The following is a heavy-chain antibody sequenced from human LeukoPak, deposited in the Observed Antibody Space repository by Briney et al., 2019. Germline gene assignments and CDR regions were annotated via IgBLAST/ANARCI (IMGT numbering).Heavy chain of an antibody. CDR1: GFTFSSYA. Sequence: GGSLRLSCAASGFTFSSYAMSWVRQAPGKGLEWVSAISVSGGNRYYADSVKGRFTISRDNSKNTLYLQMNSLTAEDTALYYCATKQWLVRGWFDPWGQGTLVTVSS. CDR2: ISVSGGNR. J-gene: IGHJ5*02. CDR3: ATKQWLVRGWFDP. V-gene: IGHV3-23*01. D-gene: IGHD6-19*01.